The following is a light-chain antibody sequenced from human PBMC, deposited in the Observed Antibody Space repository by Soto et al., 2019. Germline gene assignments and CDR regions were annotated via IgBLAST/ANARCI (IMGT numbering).Light chain of an antibody. CDR1: QSVSSN. CDR3: HQYGSSFWT. V-gene: IGKV3-20*01. CDR2: GAS. J-gene: IGKJ1*01. Sequence: EIVLTQSPGTLSLSTGERATLSCRASQSVSSNLAWYQQKPGQAPRLLIYGASRRPTVIPDRFSGSGSGTDFTLTISRLEPEDFAVYYCHQYGSSFWTFGQGTKVDIK.